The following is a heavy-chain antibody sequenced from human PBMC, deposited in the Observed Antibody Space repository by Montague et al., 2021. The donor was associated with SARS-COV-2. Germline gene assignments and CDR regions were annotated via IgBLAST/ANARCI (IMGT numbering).Heavy chain of an antibody. CDR2: IDYGGXA. V-gene: IGHV4-39*01. CDR3: VRPGGFSGKALDAFDV. Sequence: SETLSLTCTVSGGSVSRSSYYWGWIRQPPGKGLEWIGSIDYGGXAXYXXXXMXRVTISVDTSKNQFSLRLGSVTAADTAVYYCVRPGGFSGKALDAFDVWGQGTLVTVSS. D-gene: IGHD6-19*01. J-gene: IGHJ3*01. CDR1: GGSVSRSSYY.